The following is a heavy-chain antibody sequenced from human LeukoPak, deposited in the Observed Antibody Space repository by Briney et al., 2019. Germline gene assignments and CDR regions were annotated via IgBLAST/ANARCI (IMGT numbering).Heavy chain of an antibody. V-gene: IGHV3-23*01. CDR2: ISGSGGST. CDR3: ARDSGRGVANAFDI. Sequence: GGSLRLSCAASGFTFSSYAMSWVRQAPGKGLEWVSAISGSGGSTYYADSVKGRFTISRDNAKNSLYLQMNSLRAEDTAVYYCARDSGRGVANAFDIWGQGTMVTVSS. CDR1: GFTFSSYA. D-gene: IGHD3-10*01. J-gene: IGHJ3*02.